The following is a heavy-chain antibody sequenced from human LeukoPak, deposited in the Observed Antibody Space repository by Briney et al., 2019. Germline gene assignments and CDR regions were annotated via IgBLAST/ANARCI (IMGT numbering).Heavy chain of an antibody. CDR2: IFSSSTYI. CDR3: TRDPILGAPDYFDY. CDR1: GFTFSSYD. Sequence: GGSLRLSCAASGFTFSSYDMSWVRQAPGKGLEWVSFIFSSSTYIYYTDSVRGRFTISRDNARNSLYLQMNNLREEDTAVYYCTRDPILGAPDYFDYWGQGTLVTVSS. J-gene: IGHJ4*02. D-gene: IGHD1-26*01. V-gene: IGHV3-21*01.